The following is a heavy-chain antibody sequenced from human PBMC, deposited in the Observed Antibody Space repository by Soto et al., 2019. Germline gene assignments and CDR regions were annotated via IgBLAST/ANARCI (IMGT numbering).Heavy chain of an antibody. J-gene: IGHJ5*02. CDR3: ARGQRFSDWFDP. D-gene: IGHD3-3*01. CDR1: GGTISCYY. Sequence: SETLSLTCTVTGGTISCYYWSWIRQSAGGGLEWIGRIYSSGSTNYNPSLKSRVTISLDTSMNHFSLRLSSVTAADTAVYYCARGQRFSDWFDPWGQGTLVTVSS. CDR2: IYSSGST. V-gene: IGHV4-4*07.